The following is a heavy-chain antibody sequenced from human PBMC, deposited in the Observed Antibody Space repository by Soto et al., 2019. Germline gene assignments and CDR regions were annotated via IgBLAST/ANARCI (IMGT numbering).Heavy chain of an antibody. D-gene: IGHD3-16*01. V-gene: IGHV3-30-3*01. Sequence: QVQLVESGGGVVQPGTSLRLSCAASGFTFRSYAMHWVRQAPGKGLEWVAVISKDGSNKYYADSAKSRFTISRDNSKNTLYLQMNSLRAEDTAVYHCARDGGSYWGQGTLVIVSS. CDR3: ARDGGSY. CDR1: GFTFRSYA. J-gene: IGHJ4*02. CDR2: ISKDGSNK.